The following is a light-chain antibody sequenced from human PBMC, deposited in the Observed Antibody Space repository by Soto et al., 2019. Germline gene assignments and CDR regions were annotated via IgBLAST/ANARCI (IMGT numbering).Light chain of an antibody. CDR3: SSSTESGTLS. J-gene: IGLJ2*01. CDR1: STDIGAYDF. V-gene: IGLV2-14*01. Sequence: QSALAQPASVSGSPGQSITITCTGTSTDIGAYDFVSWYQQHPGNAPKLLLFDVKIRPSGTSRRLSGSKSGNAASLPISALHTDDEADYYCSSSTESGTLSFGVGTKLTVL. CDR2: DVK.